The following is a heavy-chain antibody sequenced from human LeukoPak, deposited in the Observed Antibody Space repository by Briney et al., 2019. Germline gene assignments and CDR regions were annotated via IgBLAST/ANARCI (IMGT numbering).Heavy chain of an antibody. CDR2: ISSSGSTI. CDR1: GFTFSDYY. V-gene: IGHV3-11*01. CDR3: ARERYYYDSSGYYIDY. Sequence: AGGSLRLFCAASGFTFSDYYMSWIRQAPGKGLEWVSYISSSGSTIYYADSVKGRFTISRDNAKNSLYLQMNSLRAEDTAVYYCARERYYYDSSGYYIDYWGQGTLVTVSS. J-gene: IGHJ4*02. D-gene: IGHD3-22*01.